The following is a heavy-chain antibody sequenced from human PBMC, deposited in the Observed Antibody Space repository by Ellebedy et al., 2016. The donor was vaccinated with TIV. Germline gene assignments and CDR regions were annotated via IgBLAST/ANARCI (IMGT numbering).Heavy chain of an antibody. V-gene: IGHV3-30*04. J-gene: IGHJ4*02. Sequence: GGSLRLXCSASGFTFSNNAMHWVRQAPGKGLEWVAVISYDGRNKHYADSVRGQFTISRDNFKNTLYLQMNSPRTEDTAVYYCAKGLAYCGGDCFPFDYWGRGTLVTVSS. CDR3: AKGLAYCGGDCFPFDY. CDR1: GFTFSNNA. CDR2: ISYDGRNK. D-gene: IGHD2-21*02.